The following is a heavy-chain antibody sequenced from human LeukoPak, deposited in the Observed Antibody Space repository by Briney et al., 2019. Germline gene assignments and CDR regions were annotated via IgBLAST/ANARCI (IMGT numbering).Heavy chain of an antibody. CDR2: INHSGST. CDR3: ARGPRLRGGLFDY. J-gene: IGHJ4*02. V-gene: IGHV4-34*01. CDR1: GGSFSGYY. D-gene: IGHD5-12*01. Sequence: SEILSLTCAVYGGSFSGYYWSWIRQPPGKGLEWIGEINHSGSTNYNPSLKSRVTISVDTSKNQFSLKLSSVTAADTAVYYCARGPRLRGGLFDYWGQGTLVTVSS.